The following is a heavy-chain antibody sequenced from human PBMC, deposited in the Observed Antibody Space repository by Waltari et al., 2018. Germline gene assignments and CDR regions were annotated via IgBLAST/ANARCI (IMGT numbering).Heavy chain of an antibody. J-gene: IGHJ5*02. V-gene: IGHV3-21*03. Sequence: EVQLVESGGGLVKPGGSLRLACEASGFTFRSYSMNWVRQAPGKGLDWVSSISSSSTYIYYADSVKGRFTISRDNAKNSLYLQMNSLRADDTAVYYCAKIRGSYPNYFDPWGQGTLVTVSS. CDR2: ISSSSTYI. CDR1: GFTFRSYS. D-gene: IGHD1-26*01. CDR3: AKIRGSYPNYFDP.